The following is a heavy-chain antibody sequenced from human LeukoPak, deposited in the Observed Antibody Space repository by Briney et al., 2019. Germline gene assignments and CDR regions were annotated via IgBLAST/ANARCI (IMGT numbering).Heavy chain of an antibody. V-gene: IGHV3-15*01. J-gene: IGHJ3*02. D-gene: IGHD3-3*01. Sequence: GGSLRLSCAASGFTFSNAWMSWVRQAPGKGLEWVGRIKSKTDGGTTDYAAPVKGRFTISRDDSKNTLYLQMNSLKTEDTAVYYCTTDPSNFWSGPDAFDIWGQGTMVTVSS. CDR2: IKSKTDGGTT. CDR3: TTDPSNFWSGPDAFDI. CDR1: GFTFSNAW.